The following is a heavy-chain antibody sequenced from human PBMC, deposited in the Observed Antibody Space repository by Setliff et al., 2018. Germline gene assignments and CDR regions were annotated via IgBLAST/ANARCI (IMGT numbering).Heavy chain of an antibody. V-gene: IGHV3-21*01. CDR3: ARIKPFAMDV. CDR2: ISVSGDDI. J-gene: IGHJ6*02. Sequence: PGGSLRLSCVASGFIFKNYIMTWVRQAPGKGLEWVASISVSGDDIYYTDSVKGRFSISRDNAKNSLHLQMNSLRAEDTAVYFCARIKPFAMDVWGQGTTVTVSS. CDR1: GFIFKNYI.